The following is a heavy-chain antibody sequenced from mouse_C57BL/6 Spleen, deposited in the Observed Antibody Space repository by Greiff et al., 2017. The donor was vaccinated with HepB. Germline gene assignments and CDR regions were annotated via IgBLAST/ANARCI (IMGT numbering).Heavy chain of an antibody. Sequence: EVQLVESGGGLVKPGGSLKLSCAASGFTFSSYTMSWVRQTPEKRLEWVATISGGGGNTYYPDSVKGRFTISRDNAKITLYLQMSSLRSEDTALYYCARQVYYGSSYWYFDVWGTGTTVTVSS. V-gene: IGHV5-9*01. CDR3: ARQVYYGSSYWYFDV. CDR1: GFTFSSYT. D-gene: IGHD1-1*01. CDR2: ISGGGGNT. J-gene: IGHJ1*03.